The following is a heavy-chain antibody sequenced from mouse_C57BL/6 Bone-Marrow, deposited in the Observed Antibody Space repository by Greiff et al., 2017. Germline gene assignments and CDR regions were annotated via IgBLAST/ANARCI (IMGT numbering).Heavy chain of an antibody. CDR1: GFTFSSYA. CDR3: AREEELFFDY. D-gene: IGHD4-1*01. CDR2: ISDGGSYT. J-gene: IGHJ2*01. Sequence: EVQPVVSGGGLVKPGGSLKLSCAASGFTFSSYAMSWVRQTPEKRLEWVATISDGGSYTYYPDNVKGRFTISRDNAKNNLYLQMSHLKSEDTAMYYCAREEELFFDYWGQGTTLTVSA. V-gene: IGHV5-4*01.